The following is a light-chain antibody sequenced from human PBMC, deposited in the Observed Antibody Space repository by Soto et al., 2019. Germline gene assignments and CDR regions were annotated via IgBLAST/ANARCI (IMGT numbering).Light chain of an antibody. V-gene: IGKV3-20*01. J-gene: IGKJ1*01. CDR1: QSVSSY. CDR3: QQYGSSHWT. Sequence: EIVLTQSPATLSLSPGERATLSCRASQSVSSYLAWHQQKPGQAPRLLIYGASSRATGIPDRFSGSGSGTDFTLTISRLEPEDFAVYYCQQYGSSHWTFGQGTKVDIK. CDR2: GAS.